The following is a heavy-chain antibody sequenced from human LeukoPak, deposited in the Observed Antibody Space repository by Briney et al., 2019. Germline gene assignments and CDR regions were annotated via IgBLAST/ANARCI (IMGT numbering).Heavy chain of an antibody. Sequence: PGGSLRLSCAASGFIFTNYAMSWARPGPGKGLEWVSRISSTGGGTYYADSVKGRFTISRDNSKNTLLLQMNSLRAEDAAVYYCARQPIEYSSSSGNYYYYYMDVWGKGTTVTVSS. CDR1: GFIFTNYA. D-gene: IGHD6-6*01. CDR3: ARQPIEYSSSSGNYYYYYMDV. V-gene: IGHV3-23*01. CDR2: ISSTGGGT. J-gene: IGHJ6*03.